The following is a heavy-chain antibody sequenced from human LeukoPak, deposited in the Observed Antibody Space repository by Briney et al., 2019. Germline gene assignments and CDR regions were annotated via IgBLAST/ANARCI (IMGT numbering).Heavy chain of an antibody. V-gene: IGHV3-53*01. Sequence: PGGSLRLSCAASGFTVSSNYMSWVRQAPGKGLERVSVIYTGASTYYADPVKGRFAISRDNSKNTLYLQMNSLRAEDTAVYYCARVRPHPIIDVWGKGTTVTVSS. D-gene: IGHD6-6*01. CDR3: ARVRPHPIIDV. CDR2: IYTGAST. J-gene: IGHJ6*03. CDR1: GFTVSSNY.